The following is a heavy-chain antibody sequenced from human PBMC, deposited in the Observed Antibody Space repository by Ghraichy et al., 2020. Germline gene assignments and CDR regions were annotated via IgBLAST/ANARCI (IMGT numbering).Heavy chain of an antibody. CDR2: IYTSGST. J-gene: IGHJ4*02. CDR1: GDSISNYY. CDR3: ARDRYGSGNFFYY. V-gene: IGHV4-4*07. D-gene: IGHD3-10*01. Sequence: SETLSLTCTVSGDSISNYYWSWIRQPAGKGLEWIGRIYTSGSTNYNPSLKGRATMSVDTSKNQFSLTLTSVTAADTAVYYCARDRYGSGNFFYYWGQGTLVTVSS.